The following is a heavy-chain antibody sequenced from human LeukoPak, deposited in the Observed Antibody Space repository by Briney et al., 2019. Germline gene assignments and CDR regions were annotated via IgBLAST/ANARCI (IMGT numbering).Heavy chain of an antibody. CDR3: ARPRGTGRDACAI. D-gene: IGHD3/OR15-3a*01. CDR2: IYPGDSDG. V-gene: IGHV5-51*01. J-gene: IGHJ3*02. Sequence: GESLKISCKGSGYRITNYWIGWVRQMPGTRLEWMGIIYPGDSDGRYSPSFQGQVTISADKSISTAYLQWSSLKASDTAMYYCARPRGTGRDACAIWGKGTRVTVSS. CDR1: GYRITNYW.